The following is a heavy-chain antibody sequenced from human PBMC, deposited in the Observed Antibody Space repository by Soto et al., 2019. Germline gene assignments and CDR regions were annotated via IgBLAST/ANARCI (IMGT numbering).Heavy chain of an antibody. V-gene: IGHV1-69*13. CDR3: ARGKGPYYYDSSGYYYVLDY. CDR2: IIPIFGTA. J-gene: IGHJ4*02. Sequence: GASVKVSCKASGGTFSSYAISWVRQAPGQGLEWMGGIIPIFGTANYAQKFQGRVTITADESTSTAYMELSSLRSEDTAVYYCARGKGPYYYDSSGYYYVLDYWGQGTLVTVSS. CDR1: GGTFSSYA. D-gene: IGHD3-22*01.